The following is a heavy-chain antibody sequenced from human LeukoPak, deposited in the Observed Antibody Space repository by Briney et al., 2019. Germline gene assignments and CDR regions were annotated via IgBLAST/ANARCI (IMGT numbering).Heavy chain of an antibody. Sequence: QSLTCAVSGGSINSGGYSWSWIRQPPGKGLEWIGYIYHSGNTYYNPSLKSRVTISVDRSKNQFSLKLRSVTAADTAVYYCARGFPTSRWFDPRGQGTLVTVSS. V-gene: IGHV4-30-2*01. CDR1: GGSINSGGYS. CDR3: ARGFPTSRWFDP. CDR2: IYHSGNT. J-gene: IGHJ5*02. D-gene: IGHD1-26*01.